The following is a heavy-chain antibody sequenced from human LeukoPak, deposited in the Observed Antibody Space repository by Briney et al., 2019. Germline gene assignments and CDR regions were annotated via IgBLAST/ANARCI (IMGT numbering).Heavy chain of an antibody. CDR3: ARDCGGDDDF. J-gene: IGHJ4*02. CDR2: INQNGSMK. Sequence: GGSRRLSCAASGFTFSSYWMTWVRQARGRGREWVANINQNGSMKYYVDSVKGRFTISRDNAKDSLYLLMNSLRAEDTAVYYCARDCGGDDDFWGQGALVTVSS. CDR1: GFTFSSYW. V-gene: IGHV3-7*01. D-gene: IGHD2-21*01.